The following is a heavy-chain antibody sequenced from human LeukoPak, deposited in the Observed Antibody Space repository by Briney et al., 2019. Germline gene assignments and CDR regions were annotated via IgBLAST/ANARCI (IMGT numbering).Heavy chain of an antibody. D-gene: IGHD6-19*01. V-gene: IGHV1-18*01. CDR2: ISAYNGNA. J-gene: IGHJ4*02. CDR3: ARDGKRWLVGLSDY. Sequence: ASVKVSCKASGYTFTSYGISWVRQAPGQGLEWMGWISAYNGNANYAQKLQGRVTMTTDTSTSTAYMELRSLRSDDTAVYYCARDGKRWLVGLSDYWGQGTLVTVSS. CDR1: GYTFTSYG.